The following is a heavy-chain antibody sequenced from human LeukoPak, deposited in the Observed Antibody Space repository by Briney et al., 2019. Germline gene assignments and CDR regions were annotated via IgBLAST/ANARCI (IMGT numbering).Heavy chain of an antibody. Sequence: SVKVSCKASGGTFSSYAISWVRQAPGQGLEWMGGIIPIFGTANYAQKFQGRVTITADESTSTAYMELSSLRSEDTAVYYCARLSGYCSGGSCYSDNWFDPWGQGTLVTVSS. J-gene: IGHJ5*02. CDR2: IIPIFGTA. D-gene: IGHD2-15*01. CDR3: ARLSGYCSGGSCYSDNWFDP. V-gene: IGHV1-69*13. CDR1: GGTFSSYA.